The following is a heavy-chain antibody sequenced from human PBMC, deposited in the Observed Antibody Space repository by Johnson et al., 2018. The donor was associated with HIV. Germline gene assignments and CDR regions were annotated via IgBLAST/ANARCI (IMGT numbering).Heavy chain of an antibody. V-gene: IGHV3-30*04. J-gene: IGHJ3*02. CDR1: GFTFSSFA. D-gene: IGHD4-23*01. CDR3: AKDRRSFYGGKAADVFDI. Sequence: VQLVESGGGVVQPGRSLRLSCAVSGFTFSSFAIHWVRQAPGKGLEWVEVISYDGSNKYYADSVKGRFTISRDNSKNTLYLQMNSLRGEDTAVYYCAKDRRSFYGGKAADVFDIWGQGTMVTVSS. CDR2: ISYDGSNK.